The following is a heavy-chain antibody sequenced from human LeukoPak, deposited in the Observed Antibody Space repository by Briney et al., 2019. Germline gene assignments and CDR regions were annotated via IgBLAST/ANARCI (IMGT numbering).Heavy chain of an antibody. Sequence: GGSLRLSCAASGFTFSNAWMSWVRQAPGKGLEWVGRIKSRTDGGTTDYAAPVKGRFTISRDDSKNTLYLQMNSLKTEDTAVYYCTTRYCSGGSCAFDIWGQGTMVTVSS. CDR3: TTRYCSGGSCAFDI. D-gene: IGHD2-15*01. J-gene: IGHJ3*02. V-gene: IGHV3-15*01. CDR1: GFTFSNAW. CDR2: IKSRTDGGTT.